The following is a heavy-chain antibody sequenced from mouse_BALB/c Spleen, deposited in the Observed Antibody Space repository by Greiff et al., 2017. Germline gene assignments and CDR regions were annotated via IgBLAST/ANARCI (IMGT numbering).Heavy chain of an antibody. CDR2: INSNGGST. J-gene: IGHJ3*01. V-gene: IGHV5-6-3*01. Sequence: EVMLVESGGGLVQPGGSLKLSCAASGFTFSSYGMSWVRQTPDKRLELVATINSNGGSTYYPDSVKGRFTISRDNAKNTLYLQMSSLKSEDTAMYYCARDRYRFAYWGQGTLVTVSA. CDR1: GFTFSSYG. D-gene: IGHD2-12*01. CDR3: ARDRYRFAY.